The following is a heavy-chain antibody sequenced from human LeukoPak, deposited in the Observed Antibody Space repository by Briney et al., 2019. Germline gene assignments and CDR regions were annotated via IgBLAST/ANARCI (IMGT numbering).Heavy chain of an antibody. CDR1: GFTFSSYA. V-gene: IGHV3-30*04. Sequence: GGSLRLSCAASGFTFSSYAMHWVRQAPGKGLEWVAVISYDGSNKYYADSVKGRFTISRDNSKNTLYLQMNGLRPEDTAVYYCAKDYTGYDADNWFDPWGQGTLVTVSS. D-gene: IGHD5-12*01. CDR2: ISYDGSNK. J-gene: IGHJ5*02. CDR3: AKDYTGYDADNWFDP.